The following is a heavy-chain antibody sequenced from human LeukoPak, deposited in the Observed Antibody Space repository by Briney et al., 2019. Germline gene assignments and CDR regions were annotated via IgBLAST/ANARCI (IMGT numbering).Heavy chain of an antibody. CDR1: GGSVSSGSFY. D-gene: IGHD6-13*01. CDR3: ARGRQYSSSWHFDY. V-gene: IGHV4-61*01. CDR2: IYYSGST. Sequence: SETLSLTCTVSGGSVSSGSFYWSWIRQPPGKGLEWIGYIYYSGSTNYNPSLKSRVTISVDTSKNQFSLKLSSVTAADTAVYYCARGRQYSSSWHFDYWGQGTLVTASS. J-gene: IGHJ4*02.